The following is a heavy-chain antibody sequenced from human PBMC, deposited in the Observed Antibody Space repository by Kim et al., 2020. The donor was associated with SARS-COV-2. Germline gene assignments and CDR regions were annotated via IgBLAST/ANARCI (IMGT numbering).Heavy chain of an antibody. CDR1: GSTLNSHG. V-gene: IGHV3-33*06. D-gene: IGHD6-13*01. Sequence: LSLTCPPAGSTLNSHGMHCVRQAPGKVLEWIAFISSAGSNKNYTDSVRGLFALSRHNSKNTLYLELNTLRAKDTSAYYCAKVSAAWPHHPYHHLDV. J-gene: IGHJ6*01. CDR3: AKVSAAWPHHPYHHLDV. CDR2: ISSAGSNK.